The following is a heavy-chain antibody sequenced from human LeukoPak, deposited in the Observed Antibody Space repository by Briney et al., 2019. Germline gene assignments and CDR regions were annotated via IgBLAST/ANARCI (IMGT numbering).Heavy chain of an antibody. CDR1: GFTFSSYS. CDR3: ARGGGWDAYYYYGLDV. D-gene: IGHD6-19*01. V-gene: IGHV3-21*01. Sequence: GGSLRLSCAASGFTFSSYSMNWVRQAPGKGLEWVSSISSSSSYIYYADSVKGRFTISRDNAKNSLYLQMNSLRAEDTAVYYCARGGGWDAYYYYGLDVWGQGTTVTVSS. J-gene: IGHJ6*02. CDR2: ISSSSSYI.